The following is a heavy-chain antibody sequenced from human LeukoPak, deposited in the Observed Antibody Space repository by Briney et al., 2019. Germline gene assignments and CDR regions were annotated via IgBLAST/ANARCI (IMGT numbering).Heavy chain of an antibody. CDR2: LRAYNGNT. Sequence: ASVKVSCKASGYTCTSYGINWVRQAPGPGLERMGWLRAYNGNTNYAQKIQGRVTMTTDTSTSTAYMELRSLRSDDTDVYYCARDKIAAAARSDYWGQGTLVTVSS. V-gene: IGHV1-18*01. CDR1: GYTCTSYG. J-gene: IGHJ4*02. D-gene: IGHD6-13*01. CDR3: ARDKIAAAARSDY.